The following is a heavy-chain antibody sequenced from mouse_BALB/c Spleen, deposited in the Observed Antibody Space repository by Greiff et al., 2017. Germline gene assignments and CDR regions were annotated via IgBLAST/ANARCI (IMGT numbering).Heavy chain of an antibody. V-gene: IGHV1-82*01. CDR2: IYPGDGDT. J-gene: IGHJ4*01. Sequence: VQLQESGPELVKPGASVKISCKASGYAFSSSWMNWVKQRPGQGLEWIGRIYPGDGDTNYNGKFKGKATVTADKSSSTAYMQLSSLTSVDSAVYFCARWGDYYAMDYWGQGTSVTVSS. CDR1: GYAFSSSW. CDR3: ARWGDYYAMDY.